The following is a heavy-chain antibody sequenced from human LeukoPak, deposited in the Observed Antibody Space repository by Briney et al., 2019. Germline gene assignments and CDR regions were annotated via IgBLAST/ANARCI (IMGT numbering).Heavy chain of an antibody. CDR1: GFTFDDYA. Sequence: GGSLRLSCAASGFTFDDYAMHWVRQAPGKGLEWVSGISWNSGSIGYADSVKGRFTISRDNAKNSLYLQMNSLRAEDTAMYYCAKEGSSGWCEYFDYWGRGTLVTVSS. D-gene: IGHD6-19*01. CDR2: ISWNSGSI. J-gene: IGHJ4*02. V-gene: IGHV3-9*01. CDR3: AKEGSSGWCEYFDY.